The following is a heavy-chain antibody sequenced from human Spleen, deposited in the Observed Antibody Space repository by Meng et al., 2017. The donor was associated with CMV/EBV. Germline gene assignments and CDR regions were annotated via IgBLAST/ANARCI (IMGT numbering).Heavy chain of an antibody. CDR1: GGSISPYY. D-gene: IGHD3-10*01. J-gene: IGHJ4*02. V-gene: IGHV4-59*01. Sequence: GSLRLSCTVSGGSISPYYWTWIRQPPGKGLEWIGYIDYNGDTYNNPSLKSRVVISVDTSKNQFSLKLTSVTAADTAVYYCARGGGFAVKIDFWGQGALVTVSS. CDR3: ARGGGFAVKIDF. CDR2: IDYNGDT.